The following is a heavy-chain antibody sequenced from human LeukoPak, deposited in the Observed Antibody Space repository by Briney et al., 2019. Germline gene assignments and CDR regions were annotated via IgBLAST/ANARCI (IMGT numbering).Heavy chain of an antibody. D-gene: IGHD3-9*01. CDR1: GGTISSYY. CDR3: ARGPPRYDILTGYYNGGWSYYFDD. V-gene: IGHV4-59*01. CDR2: IYYSGST. J-gene: IGHJ4*02. Sequence: SETLSLTCTVSGGTISSYYWSWIRQPPGKGLEWIGYIYYSGSTNYNPSLKSRVTISVDTSKNQFSLKLSSVPAADTAVYYCARGPPRYDILTGYYNGGWSYYFDDWGQGTLVTVSS.